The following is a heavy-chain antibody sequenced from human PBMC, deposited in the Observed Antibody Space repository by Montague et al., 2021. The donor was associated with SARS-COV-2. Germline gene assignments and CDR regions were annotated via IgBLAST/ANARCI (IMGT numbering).Heavy chain of an antibody. J-gene: IGHJ4*02. CDR1: GFSFSDYA. D-gene: IGHD2-15*01. CDR3: AKDRDTRHTTPIDY. Sequence: SLRLSCAASGFSFSDYAIHWVRQAPGKGLEWVAIISFDGGNEHYAVSVKGRFSISRENSKNTVFLQMNRLRAKDTAVYYCAKDRDTRHTTPIDYWGQGTLVTVSS. CDR2: ISFDGGNE. V-gene: IGHV3-30*04.